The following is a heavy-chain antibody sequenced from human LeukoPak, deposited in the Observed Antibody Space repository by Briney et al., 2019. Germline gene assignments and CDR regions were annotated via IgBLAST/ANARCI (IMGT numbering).Heavy chain of an antibody. CDR2: IRFDGSNQ. J-gene: IGHJ4*02. V-gene: IGHV3-30*02. CDR3: AKGYGESHFDS. D-gene: IGHD5-18*01. Sequence: GGSLRLSCSASGFTFRSYGMHWVRQSPGKGLDWVAFIRFDGSNQYYADSVKGRFTISRDNSNNTLSLQMNTLRGDDTAVYFCAKGYGESHFDSWGQGTLVTVSS. CDR1: GFTFRSYG.